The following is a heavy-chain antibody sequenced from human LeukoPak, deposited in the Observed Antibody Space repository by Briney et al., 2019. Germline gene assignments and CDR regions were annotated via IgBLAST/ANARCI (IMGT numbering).Heavy chain of an antibody. CDR3: ARSGDSSWYLGGWFDP. J-gene: IGHJ5*02. CDR1: GGSISSYY. V-gene: IGHV4-4*07. CDR2: IYTSGST. Sequence: SETLSLTCTVSGGSISSYYWSWIRQPAGKGLEWIGRIYTSGSTNYNPSLKSRVTMSVDTSKNQFSLKLSSVTAADTAVYYCARSGDSSWYLGGWFDPWGQGALVTVS. D-gene: IGHD6-13*01.